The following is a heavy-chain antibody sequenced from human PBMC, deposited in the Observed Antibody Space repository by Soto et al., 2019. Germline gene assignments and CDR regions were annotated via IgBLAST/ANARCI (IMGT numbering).Heavy chain of an antibody. CDR3: ARVRWYRNWFDP. J-gene: IGHJ5*02. CDR2: IYHSGST. D-gene: IGHD2-15*01. Sequence: PSETLSLTCAVSGGSISSGGYSWSWIRQPPGKGLEWIGYIYHSGSTYYNPSLKSRVTISVDRSKNQFSLKLSSVTAADTAVYYCARVRWYRNWFDPWGQGTLLTVSS. V-gene: IGHV4-30-2*01. CDR1: GGSISSGGYS.